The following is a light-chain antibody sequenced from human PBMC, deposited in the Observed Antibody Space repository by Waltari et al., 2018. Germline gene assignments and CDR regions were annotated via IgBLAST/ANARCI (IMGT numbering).Light chain of an antibody. CDR3: QEHGHPPYT. CDR1: QPVYRNF. J-gene: IGKJ2*01. V-gene: IGKV3-20*01. CDR2: GAS. Sequence: EIALRQSPDTLSLSPGQRATLSCRASQPVYRNFLVWLQLKPGQAPRLLIYGASTRATGIPDRFSGRGSGTDFTLTINRLEPEDSAVYYCQEHGHPPYTFGQGTKLEIK.